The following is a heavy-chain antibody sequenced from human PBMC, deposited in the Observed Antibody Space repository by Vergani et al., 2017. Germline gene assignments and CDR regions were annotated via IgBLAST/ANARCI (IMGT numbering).Heavy chain of an antibody. J-gene: IGHJ4*02. CDR1: GFTFSNVS. CDR2: IGKDGINT. V-gene: IGHV3-30*02. D-gene: IGHD2-21*02. CDR3: AKYFRDSTEGLPDS. Sequence: QVQLLESAGGVVQPGGSLRLSCAASGFTFSNVSMHWSRQAPVKGLEWLAYIGKDGINTRYRDAVKGRFTVSRDNSKDILYLQMDSLRSEDTALYYCAKYFRDSTEGLPDSWGPGTLVIVSS.